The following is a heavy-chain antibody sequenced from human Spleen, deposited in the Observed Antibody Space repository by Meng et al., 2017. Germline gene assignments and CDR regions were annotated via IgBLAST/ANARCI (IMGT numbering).Heavy chain of an antibody. CDR1: GGTFSSYA. Sequence: QGRLVESGREGKEPGSSVKVSCKASGGTFSSYAISWVRQAPGQGLEWMGRINPKSGDTHYAQKFQARVTMTGDTSISTAYMELSGLRSDDTAMYYCARDEDISAAGKLFGDYWGQGTLVTVSS. V-gene: IGHV1-2*06. CDR3: ARDEDISAAGKLFGDY. J-gene: IGHJ4*02. D-gene: IGHD6-25*01. CDR2: INPKSGDT.